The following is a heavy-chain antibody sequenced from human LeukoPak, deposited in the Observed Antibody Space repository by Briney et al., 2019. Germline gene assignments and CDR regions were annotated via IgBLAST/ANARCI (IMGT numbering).Heavy chain of an antibody. D-gene: IGHD1-26*01. V-gene: IGHV4-59*01. CDR3: ARDLGGSYSSYFDS. Sequence: PSETLSLTCTVSGGSISSYYWSWIRQPPGKGLEWIGYIYYSGSTNYNPSLKSRVTIPVDTSKNQFSLKLNSVTAADTAVYYCARDLGGSYSSYFDSWGLGTLVTVSS. CDR2: IYYSGST. CDR1: GGSISSYY. J-gene: IGHJ4*02.